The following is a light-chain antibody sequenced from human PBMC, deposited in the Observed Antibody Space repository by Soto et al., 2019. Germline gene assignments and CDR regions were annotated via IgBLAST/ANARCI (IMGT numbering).Light chain of an antibody. CDR3: QQRSNWLT. CDR1: QSVSSSY. CDR2: GAS. V-gene: IGKV3D-20*02. Sequence: EIVLTQSPATLSLSPGERATLSCRASQSVSSSYLAWYQQKPGQAPRFLIYGASSRATGIPDRFSGSGSGTDFTLTISSLEPEDFAVYYCQQRSNWLTFGGGTKVDIK. J-gene: IGKJ4*01.